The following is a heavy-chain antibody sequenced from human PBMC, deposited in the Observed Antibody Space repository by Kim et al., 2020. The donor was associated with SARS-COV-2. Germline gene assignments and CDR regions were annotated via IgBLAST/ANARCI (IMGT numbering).Heavy chain of an antibody. CDR3: ARDRDYGDYDDAFDI. Sequence: GGSLRLSCAASGFTFSSYAMHWVRQAPGKGLEWVAVISYDGSNKYYADSVKGRFTISRDNSKNTLYLQMNSLRAEDTAVYYCARDRDYGDYDDAFDIWGQGTMVTVSS. CDR2: ISYDGSNK. J-gene: IGHJ3*02. V-gene: IGHV3-30*04. CDR1: GFTFSSYA. D-gene: IGHD4-17*01.